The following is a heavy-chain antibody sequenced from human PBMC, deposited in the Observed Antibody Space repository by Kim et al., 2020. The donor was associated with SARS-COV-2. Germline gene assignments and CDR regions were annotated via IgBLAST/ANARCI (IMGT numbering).Heavy chain of an antibody. CDR3: GRDEGNDCGDQIDS. Sequence: ADSVKGRFTVSRDSSRNTVYLQMNSMRAEDTALYYCGRDEGNDCGDQIDSWGQGTLVTVSS. J-gene: IGHJ4*02. D-gene: IGHD4-17*01. V-gene: IGHV3-23*01.